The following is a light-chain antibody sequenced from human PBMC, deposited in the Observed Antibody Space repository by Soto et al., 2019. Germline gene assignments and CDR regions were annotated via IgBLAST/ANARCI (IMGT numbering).Light chain of an antibody. V-gene: IGKV3-20*01. CDR2: GAS. J-gene: IGKJ2*01. CDR1: QSVSSSY. CDR3: QQFVCSLSSFT. Sequence: EIVLTQSPGTLSLSPGERATLSCRASQSVSSSYLAWYQQKPGQAPRLLIYGASSMATGIPDRFSGGGSGTDFTLTISRLELEDFAVYDYQQFVCSLSSFTFGQGTKLEI.